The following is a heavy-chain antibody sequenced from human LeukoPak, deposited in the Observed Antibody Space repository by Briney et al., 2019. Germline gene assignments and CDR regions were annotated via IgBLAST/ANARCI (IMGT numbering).Heavy chain of an antibody. CDR1: GFTFSSYA. D-gene: IGHD3-9*01. J-gene: IGHJ6*03. V-gene: IGHV3-23*01. Sequence: PGGSLRLSCAASGFTFSSYAMSWVRQAPGKGLEWVSAISGSGGSTYYADSVKGRFTISRDNSKNTLYLQMNSLRAEDTAVYYCAKDPGYSSPEDYYYYYMDVWGKGTTVTVSS. CDR2: ISGSGGST. CDR3: AKDPGYSSPEDYYYYYMDV.